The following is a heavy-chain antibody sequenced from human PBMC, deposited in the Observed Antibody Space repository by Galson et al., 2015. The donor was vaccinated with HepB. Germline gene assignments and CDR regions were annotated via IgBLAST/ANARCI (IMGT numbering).Heavy chain of an antibody. V-gene: IGHV3-48*03. D-gene: IGHD2-15*01. CDR2: ITSRGSTI. J-gene: IGHJ5*02. Sequence: SLRLSCAASGFTFSSYEMKWVRQAPGKGLEWVAYITSRGSTIYYADSVKGRFTISRDNAKNSLYLQMNSLRAEDTAVYYCARGYCSAASCSWFDPWGQGTLVTVSS. CDR3: ARGYCSAASCSWFDP. CDR1: GFTFSSYE.